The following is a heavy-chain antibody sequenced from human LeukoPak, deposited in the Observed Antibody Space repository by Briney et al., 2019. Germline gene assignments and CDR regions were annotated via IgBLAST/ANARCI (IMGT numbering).Heavy chain of an antibody. D-gene: IGHD6-6*01. Sequence: PGGSLRLSCAASGFTFSSYWMSWVRQAPGKGLEWVANIKQDGSEKYYVDSVKGRFTISRDNAKNSLYLQMTSLRDEDTAVYYCARDYGGEYSSSSTPFDYWGQGTLVTVSS. CDR3: ARDYGGEYSSSSTPFDY. CDR1: GFTFSSYW. J-gene: IGHJ4*02. CDR2: IKQDGSEK. V-gene: IGHV3-7*01.